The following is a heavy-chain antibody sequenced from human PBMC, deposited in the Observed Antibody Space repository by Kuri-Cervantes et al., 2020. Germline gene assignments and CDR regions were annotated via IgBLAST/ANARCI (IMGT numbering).Heavy chain of an antibody. CDR3: ARVGCSSGRKARQKYFQH. V-gene: IGHV3-30-3*01. D-gene: IGHD6-19*01. J-gene: IGHJ1*01. CDR1: GFTFSSYA. CDR2: ISYDGSNK. Sequence: GESLKISCAASGFTFSSYAMHWVRQAPGKGLEWVAVISYDGSNKYYADSVKGRFTISRDNAKNSLYLQMNSLRDEDTAVYYCARVGCSSGRKARQKYFQHWGQGTLVTVSS.